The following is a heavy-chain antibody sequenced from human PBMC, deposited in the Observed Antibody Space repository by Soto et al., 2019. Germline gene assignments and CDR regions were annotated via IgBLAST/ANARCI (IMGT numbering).Heavy chain of an antibody. CDR2: IYYSGST. D-gene: IGHD2-2*02. Sequence: QLQLQESGPGLVKPSETLSLTCTVSGGSISSSSYYWGWIRQPPGKGLEWIGSIYYSGSTYYNPSLKSRVTIPVDTSKNQFSLKLSSVTAADTAVYYCARRGSCSSTSCYTNWFDPWGQGTLVTVSS. J-gene: IGHJ5*02. CDR3: ARRGSCSSTSCYTNWFDP. CDR1: GGSISSSSYY. V-gene: IGHV4-39*01.